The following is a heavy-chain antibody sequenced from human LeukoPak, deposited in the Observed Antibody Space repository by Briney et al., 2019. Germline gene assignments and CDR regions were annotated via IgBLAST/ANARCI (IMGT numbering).Heavy chain of an antibody. J-gene: IGHJ3*02. Sequence: ASVKVSCKASGYTFTSYDINWVRQAPGQGLEWMGWINPNSGGTNYAQKFQGRVTMTRDTSISTAYMELSRLRSDDTAVYYCARWGEDIVVVPAAMYAFDIWGQGTMVTVSS. CDR3: ARWGEDIVVVPAAMYAFDI. V-gene: IGHV1-2*02. D-gene: IGHD2-2*01. CDR2: INPNSGGT. CDR1: GYTFTSYD.